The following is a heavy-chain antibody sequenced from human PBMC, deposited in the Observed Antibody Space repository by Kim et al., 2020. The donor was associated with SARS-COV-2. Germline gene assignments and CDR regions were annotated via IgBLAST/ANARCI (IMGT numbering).Heavy chain of an antibody. CDR3: ARDSRYCSSTSCYPI. J-gene: IGHJ4*02. CDR2: IWYDGSNK. Sequence: GGSLRLSCAASGFTFSSYGMHWVRQAPGKGLEWVAVIWYDGSNKYYADSVKGRFTISRDNSKNTLYLQMNSLRAEDTAVYYCARDSRYCSSTSCYPIWGQGTLVTVSS. D-gene: IGHD2-2*01. CDR1: GFTFSSYG. V-gene: IGHV3-33*01.